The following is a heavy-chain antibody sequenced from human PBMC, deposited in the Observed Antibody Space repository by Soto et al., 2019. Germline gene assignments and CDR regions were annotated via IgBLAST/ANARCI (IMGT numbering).Heavy chain of an antibody. D-gene: IGHD2-15*01. Sequence: SETLSLTGSVSGYSIINGYYWGWVRQPPGQGLEWIGTIYHSGSTYYNPSLKTRVTISVDTSKNQFSLKLSSVTAADTAVYYCARALYCSGGSCSPLRGMDVWGQGTTVIVSS. CDR2: IYHSGST. CDR1: GYSIINGYY. J-gene: IGHJ6*02. V-gene: IGHV4-38-2*02. CDR3: ARALYCSGGSCSPLRGMDV.